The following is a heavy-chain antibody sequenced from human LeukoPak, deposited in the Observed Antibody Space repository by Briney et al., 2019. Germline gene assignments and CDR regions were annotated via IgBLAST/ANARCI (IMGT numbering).Heavy chain of an antibody. CDR3: ARGNPFDY. J-gene: IGHJ4*02. V-gene: IGHV4-59*01. D-gene: IGHD1-14*01. CDR1: GGSISNYY. CDR2: IYYSGST. Sequence: SETLSLTCTVSGGSISNYYWNWIRQSPGKGLEWIGYIYYSGSTNYDPSLKSRVTISVDTSKNQFSLKLSSVTAADTAVYYCARGNPFDYWGQGTLVTVSS.